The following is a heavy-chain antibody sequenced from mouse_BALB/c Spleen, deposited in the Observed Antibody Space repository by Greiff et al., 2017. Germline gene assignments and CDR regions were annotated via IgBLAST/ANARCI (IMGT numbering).Heavy chain of an antibody. J-gene: IGHJ2*01. Sequence: VQLQQPGAELVKPGASVKMSCKASGYTFTSYWMHWVKQRPGQGLEWIGTIDPSDSYTSYNQKFKGKATLTVDTSSSTAYMQLSSLTSEDSAVYYCTRSGDYWGQGTTLTVSS. V-gene: IGHV1S127*01. D-gene: IGHD3-1*01. CDR3: TRSGDY. CDR1: GYTFTSYW. CDR2: IDPSDSYT.